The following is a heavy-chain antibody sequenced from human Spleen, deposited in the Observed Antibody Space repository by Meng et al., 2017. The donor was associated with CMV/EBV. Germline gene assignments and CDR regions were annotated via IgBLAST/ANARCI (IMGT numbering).Heavy chain of an antibody. J-gene: IGHJ4*02. V-gene: IGHV4-39*07. CDR2: ISYGGRT. CDR1: GDSITSTSYF. CDR3: ASTPGYFNYWTWGPKSSIAGDSYFDY. Sequence: SETLSLTCTVSGDSITSTSYFWDWVRQPPGKGLEWIGSISYGGRTYYNSSLKSRVTISVDTSKNEFSLELRSVTAADTAVYFCASTPGYFNYWTWGPKSSIAGDSYFDYWGQGTLVTVSS. D-gene: IGHD3/OR15-3a*01.